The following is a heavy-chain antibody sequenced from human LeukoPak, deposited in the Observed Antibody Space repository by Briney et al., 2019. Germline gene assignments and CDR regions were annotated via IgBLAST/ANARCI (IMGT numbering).Heavy chain of an antibody. CDR1: GGSISSSSYY. Sequence: SETLSLTCTVSGGSISSSSYYWGWIRQPPGKGLEWIGSIYYSGSTYYNPSLKSRVTISVDTSKNQFSLKLSSVTAADTAVYYCASPPIAVAEGWFDPWGQGTLVTVSS. CDR2: IYYSGST. D-gene: IGHD6-19*01. CDR3: ASPPIAVAEGWFDP. J-gene: IGHJ5*02. V-gene: IGHV4-39*01.